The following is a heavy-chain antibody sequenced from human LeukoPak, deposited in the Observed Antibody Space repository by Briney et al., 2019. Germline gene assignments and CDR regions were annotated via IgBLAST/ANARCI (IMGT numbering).Heavy chain of an antibody. V-gene: IGHV3-9*03. CDR3: AKFDTADSSGYADRGAFDI. CDR2: ISWNSGSI. D-gene: IGHD3-22*01. Sequence: GRSLRLSCAASGFTFDDYAMHWVRQAPGKGLEWVSGISWNSGSIGYADSVKGRFTISRDNAKNSLYLQMNSLRAEDMALYYCAKFDTADSSGYADRGAFDIWGQGTMVTVSS. J-gene: IGHJ3*02. CDR1: GFTFDDYA.